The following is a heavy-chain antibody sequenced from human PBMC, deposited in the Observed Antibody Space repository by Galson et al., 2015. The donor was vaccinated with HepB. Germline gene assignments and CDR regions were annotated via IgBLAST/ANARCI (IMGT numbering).Heavy chain of an antibody. D-gene: IGHD2-15*01. V-gene: IGHV1-18*01. Sequence: SVKVSCKASGYNFNSFGVSWVRQAPGQGLEWMGWISGHNGDTQYVENLQGRVTMTTDTSTSTAYMELRSLRSDDTAIYFCARDALGPARDIYYNTFDYWGQGTLVTVSS. CDR2: ISGHNGDT. CDR3: ARDALGPARDIYYNTFDY. CDR1: GYNFNSFG. J-gene: IGHJ4*02.